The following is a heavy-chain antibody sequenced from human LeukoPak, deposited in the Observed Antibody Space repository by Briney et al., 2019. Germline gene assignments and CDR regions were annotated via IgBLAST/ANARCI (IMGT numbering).Heavy chain of an antibody. Sequence: GGSLRLSCAASGFILTSYWMSWVRQSPGKGLEWVANIKQDGSEKYYVDSVKGRFTISRDNAKNSLYLQMNSLRAEDTAIYYCARGGASGRSGMDVWGQGTTVAVSS. J-gene: IGHJ6*02. V-gene: IGHV3-7*01. CDR1: GFILTSYW. CDR2: IKQDGSEK. D-gene: IGHD3-10*01. CDR3: ARGGASGRSGMDV.